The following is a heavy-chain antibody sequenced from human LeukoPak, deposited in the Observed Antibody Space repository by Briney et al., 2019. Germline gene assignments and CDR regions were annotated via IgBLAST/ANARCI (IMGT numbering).Heavy chain of an antibody. D-gene: IGHD6-19*01. CDR3: ARNVGWYTHDT. V-gene: IGHV4-59*08. Sequence: SETLSLTCTVSGDSLSSHYWSWIRQPPGKVLEWIGYIYGSGSTHYDPSLRSRVTISEDTSKNQFSLELTSVTAADTAVYYCARNVGWYTHDTWGQGTLVTVSS. CDR1: GDSLSSHY. J-gene: IGHJ5*02. CDR2: IYGSGST.